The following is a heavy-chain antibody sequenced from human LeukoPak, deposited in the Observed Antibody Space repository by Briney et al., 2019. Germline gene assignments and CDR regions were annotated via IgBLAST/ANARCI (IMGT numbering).Heavy chain of an antibody. D-gene: IGHD3-3*01. J-gene: IGHJ5*02. V-gene: IGHV4-30-4*08. CDR2: IYYSGST. CDR3: AGGLLRFRFDP. CDR1: GGSISSGDYY. Sequence: SETLSLTCTVSGGSISSGDYYWSWIRQPPGKGLEWIGYIYYSGSTYYNPSLKSRVTISVDTSKNQFSLKLSSVTAADTAVYYCAGGLLRFRFDPWGQGTLVTVSS.